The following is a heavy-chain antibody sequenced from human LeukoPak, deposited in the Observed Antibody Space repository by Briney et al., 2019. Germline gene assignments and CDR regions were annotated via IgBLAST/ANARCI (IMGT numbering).Heavy chain of an antibody. V-gene: IGHV4-38-2*02. D-gene: IGHD1/OR15-1a*01. J-gene: IGHJ6*03. CDR2: IYHSGTT. CDR3: ARLTGTGAGTYYYMDV. Sequence: SETLSLTCTVSGYSISSGYHWGWIRQPPGKGLEWIGSIYHSGTTYYNPSLKSRVTISVDTSKNQFSLKLSSVTAADTAVYYCARLTGTGAGTYYYMDVWAKGTTVTVSS. CDR1: GYSISSGYH.